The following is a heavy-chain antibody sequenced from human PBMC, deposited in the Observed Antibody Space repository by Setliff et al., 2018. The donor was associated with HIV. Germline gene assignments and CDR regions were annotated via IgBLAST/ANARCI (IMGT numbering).Heavy chain of an antibody. CDR2: IIPIFGTA. Sequence: ASVKVSCKASGGTFSSYATSWVRQAPGQGLEWMGGIIPIFGTANYAQKFQGRVTITTDESTSTAYMELSSLRSEDTAVYYCARVVGYCSGGSCYSGWYFDLWGRGTLVTVSS. CDR1: GGTFSSYA. V-gene: IGHV1-69*05. D-gene: IGHD2-15*01. J-gene: IGHJ2*01. CDR3: ARVVGYCSGGSCYSGWYFDL.